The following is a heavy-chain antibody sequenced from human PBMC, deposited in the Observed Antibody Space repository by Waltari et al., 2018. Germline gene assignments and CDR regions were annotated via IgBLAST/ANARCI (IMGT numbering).Heavy chain of an antibody. J-gene: IGHJ5*02. CDR2: VYGSGKS. D-gene: IGHD2-15*01. CDR1: GDSVSSTYW. Sequence: QLQLQESGPGLVKPSGTLSLTCAVSGDSVSSTYWWSWVRQSPQKGLEWIGKVYGSGKSNYNPSFASRVIISLDTSNNQFSLTVTSATAADTAVYYCARDRGRGLYLDTWGPGTMVTVSP. CDR3: ARDRGRGLYLDT. V-gene: IGHV4-4*02.